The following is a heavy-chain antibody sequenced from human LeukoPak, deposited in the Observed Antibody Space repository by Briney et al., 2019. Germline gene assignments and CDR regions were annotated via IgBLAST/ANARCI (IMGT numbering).Heavy chain of an antibody. D-gene: IGHD5-18*01. Sequence: GGSLRLSCAASGFTLSSYAMSWVRQAPGNGLKWVSAISGSGGSTYYADSVKGRFTISRDNSKNTLYLQMNSLRAEDTAVYYCAKDGDTATNFDYWGQGTLVTVSS. CDR1: GFTLSSYA. CDR3: AKDGDTATNFDY. CDR2: ISGSGGST. V-gene: IGHV3-23*01. J-gene: IGHJ4*02.